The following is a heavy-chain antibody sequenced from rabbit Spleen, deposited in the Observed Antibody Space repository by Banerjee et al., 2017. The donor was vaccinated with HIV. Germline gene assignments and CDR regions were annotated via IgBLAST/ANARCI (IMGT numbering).Heavy chain of an antibody. J-gene: IGHJ6*01. V-gene: IGHV1S40*01. CDR3: ARDAGTSFSTYGMDL. D-gene: IGHD8-1*01. CDR1: GFSFSSGYD. CDR2: IYAGTIGST. Sequence: QSLEESGGGLVQPEGSLTLTCKASGFSFSSGYDMCWVRQAPGKGLEWIACIYAGTIGSTYSASWAKGRFTCSKTSSTTVTLQMTSLTAADTATYFCARDAGTSFSTYGMDLWGPGTLVTVS.